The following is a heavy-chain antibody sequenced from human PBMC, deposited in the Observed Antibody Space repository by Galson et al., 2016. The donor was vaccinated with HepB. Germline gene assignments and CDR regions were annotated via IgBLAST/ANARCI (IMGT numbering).Heavy chain of an antibody. CDR2: ISYDGSNK. V-gene: IGHV3-30*18. D-gene: IGHD3-10*01. J-gene: IGHJ6*04. CDR3: SKGIKYYYGSGPPYGMAV. CDR1: GFTFSSYG. Sequence: SLRLSCAASGFTFSSYGMHWVRQAPGKGLEWVAVISYDGSNKYYADSVKGRFTISRDNSKNTLYLQMNSLTAEDTAVYYCSKGIKYYYGSGPPYGMAVWGKGTTVTVSS.